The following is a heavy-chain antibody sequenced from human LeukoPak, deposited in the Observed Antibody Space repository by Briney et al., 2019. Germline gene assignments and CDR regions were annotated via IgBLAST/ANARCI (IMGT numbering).Heavy chain of an antibody. CDR3: ARDRSGSSSVDDAFDI. CDR2: INVITGYI. CDR1: GFTFSDHY. Sequence: PGGSLRLSCAASGFTFSDHYIDWVRQAPGKGLEWVAYINVITGYIYYADSLKGRFTISRDNAKKSLFLEMNSLRVEDTAVYYCARDRSGSSSVDDAFDIWGQGIMVTVSS. V-gene: IGHV3-21*01. J-gene: IGHJ3*02. D-gene: IGHD1-26*01.